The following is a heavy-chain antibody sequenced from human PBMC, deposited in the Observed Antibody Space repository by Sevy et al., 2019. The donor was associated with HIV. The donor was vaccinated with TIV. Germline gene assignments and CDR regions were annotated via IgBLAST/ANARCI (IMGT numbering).Heavy chain of an antibody. V-gene: IGHV1-69*13. CDR3: ARVVDREVYCSSTSCYYYYYYGMDV. CDR2: IIPIFGTA. Sequence: ASVKVSCKASGGTFSSYAISWVRQAPGQGLEWMGGIIPIFGTANYAQKFQGRVTITADESTSTAYMELSSLRSEDTAVYYCARVVDREVYCSSTSCYYYYYYGMDVWGQGTTVTVSS. D-gene: IGHD2-2*01. J-gene: IGHJ6*02. CDR1: GGTFSSYA.